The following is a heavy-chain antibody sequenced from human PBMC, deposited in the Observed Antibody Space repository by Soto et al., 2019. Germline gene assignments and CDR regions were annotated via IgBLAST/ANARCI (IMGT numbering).Heavy chain of an antibody. CDR1: GYTLTELS. D-gene: IGHD3-22*01. J-gene: IGHJ4*02. Sequence: ASVKVSCKVSGYTLTELSMHWVRQAPGQGLEWMGGMIPIFGTANYAQKFQGRVTITADKSTGTAYMEVSSLRSEDTAVYYCAGEGDSSGYYPLIGPFDYWGQGTMVTVSS. CDR2: MIPIFGTA. CDR3: AGEGDSSGYYPLIGPFDY. V-gene: IGHV1-69*06.